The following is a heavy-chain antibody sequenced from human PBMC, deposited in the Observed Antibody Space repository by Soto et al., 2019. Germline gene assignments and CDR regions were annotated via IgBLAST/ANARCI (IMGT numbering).Heavy chain of an antibody. CDR1: GFTFSTSG. D-gene: IGHD6-25*01. J-gene: IGHJ4*02. CDR2: ISYDGSYK. CDR3: AAAEVDY. V-gene: IGHV3-30*03. Sequence: GGSLRLSCAASGFTFSTSGMDWVRQAPGKGLEWVAVISYDGSYKYYADSVKGRFTVSRDNSKNTLYLQMNSLRAEDTAVYYCAAAEVDYWGPGTLVTVSS.